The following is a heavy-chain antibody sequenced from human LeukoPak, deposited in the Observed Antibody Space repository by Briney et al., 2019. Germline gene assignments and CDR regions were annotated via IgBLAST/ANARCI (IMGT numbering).Heavy chain of an antibody. V-gene: IGHV3-30*02. D-gene: IGHD6-19*01. CDR2: IRYDGTNE. CDR1: GFTFSSFD. CDR3: AKGRPVFTVGWFLGGFDY. Sequence: PGGSLRLSCEASGFTFSSFDMHWLRQAPGKGLEWVALIRYDGTNELYVDSVRGRFTLSRDNSKNTLYLQMNSLRPGDTAIYYCAKGRPVFTVGWFLGGFDYWGQGALVTVSS. J-gene: IGHJ4*02.